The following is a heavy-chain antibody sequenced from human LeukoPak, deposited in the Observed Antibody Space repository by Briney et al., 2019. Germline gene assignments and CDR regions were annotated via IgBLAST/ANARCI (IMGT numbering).Heavy chain of an antibody. Sequence: GGSLRLSCAASGFTFSSYGMHWVRQAPGKGLEWVAVIWYDGSNKYYADSVKGRFTISRDNSKNTLYLQMNSLRAEDTAVYYCAREEWLDAFDIWGQGTMVTVSS. D-gene: IGHD6-19*01. CDR1: GFTFSSYG. CDR3: AREEWLDAFDI. J-gene: IGHJ3*02. CDR2: IWYDGSNK. V-gene: IGHV3-33*01.